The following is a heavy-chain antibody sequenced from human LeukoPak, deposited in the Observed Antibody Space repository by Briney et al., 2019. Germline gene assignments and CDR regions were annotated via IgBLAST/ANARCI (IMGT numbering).Heavy chain of an antibody. V-gene: IGHV1-18*01. CDR1: GYTFTSYG. D-gene: IGHD2-2*01. CDR2: ISAYNGNT. CDR3: ARFRCSSTSCFKLYYYYYMDV. Sequence: ASVKVSCKASGYTFTSYGISWVRQAPGQGLEWMGWISAYNGNTNYAQKLQGRVTMTTDTSTSTAYMELRSLRSDDTAVYYCARFRCSSTSCFKLYYYYYMDVWGKGTTVTVSS. J-gene: IGHJ6*03.